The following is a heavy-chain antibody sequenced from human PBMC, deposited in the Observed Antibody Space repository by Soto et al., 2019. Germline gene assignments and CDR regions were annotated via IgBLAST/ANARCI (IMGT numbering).Heavy chain of an antibody. V-gene: IGHV3-21*01. D-gene: IGHD1-26*01. CDR1: GFTFSSYS. J-gene: IGHJ5*02. CDR3: ERDVKSGLFDP. Sequence: GGSLRLSCAASGFTFSSYSMNWARQAPGKGLEWVSSISSSSSYIYYADSVKGRFTISRDNAKNSLYLQMNSLRAEDTAVYYSERDVKSGLFDPWGQGTLVTVSS. CDR2: ISSSSSYI.